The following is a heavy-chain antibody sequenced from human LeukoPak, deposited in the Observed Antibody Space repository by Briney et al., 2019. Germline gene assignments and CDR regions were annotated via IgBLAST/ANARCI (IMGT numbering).Heavy chain of an antibody. Sequence: PSETLSLICTVSGGSIPNYYWSWIRQPPGEGLEWIGNIHYSGSTNQNPSLNYNPSLKSRVTISPDTSKNQFSLKLSSVTAADTAVYYCAGTQQSLAFGYWGQGALVTVSS. V-gene: IGHV4-59*01. CDR3: AGTQQSLAFGY. CDR2: IHYSGSTNQNPSL. J-gene: IGHJ4*02. CDR1: GGSIPNYY. D-gene: IGHD6-19*01.